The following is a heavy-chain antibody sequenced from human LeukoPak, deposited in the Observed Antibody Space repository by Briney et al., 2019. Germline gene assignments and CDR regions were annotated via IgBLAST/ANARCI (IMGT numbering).Heavy chain of an antibody. Sequence: GGSLRLSCAASGFTFNMFWMTWVRQAPGKGLEWVANIKQDGSEENYGDSVKGRFTISRDNAKNSLYLQMNSLRAEDTAVYYCAKDEGSGTRHYWGQGTLVTVSS. CDR3: AKDEGSGTRHY. D-gene: IGHD2-15*01. J-gene: IGHJ4*02. V-gene: IGHV3-7*03. CDR1: GFTFNMFW. CDR2: IKQDGSEE.